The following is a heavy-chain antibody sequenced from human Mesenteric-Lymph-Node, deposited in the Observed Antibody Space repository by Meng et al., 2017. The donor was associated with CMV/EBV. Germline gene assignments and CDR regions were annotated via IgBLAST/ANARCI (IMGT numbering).Heavy chain of an antibody. Sequence: GESLKISCAASGFTFSDAWMSWVRQAPGKGLEWVSYISSSGSTIYYADSVKGRFTISRDNAKNSLYLQMNSLRAEDTAVYYCARAGLRYFDWFESDYFDYWGQGTLVTVSS. D-gene: IGHD3-9*01. CDR1: GFTFSDAW. J-gene: IGHJ4*02. CDR3: ARAGLRYFDWFESDYFDY. CDR2: ISSSGSTI. V-gene: IGHV3-11*04.